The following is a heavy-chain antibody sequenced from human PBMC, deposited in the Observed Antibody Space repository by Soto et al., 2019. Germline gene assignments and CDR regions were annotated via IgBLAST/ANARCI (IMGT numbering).Heavy chain of an antibody. CDR2: IYYSGST. CDR1: GGSISSYY. V-gene: IGHV4-59*01. CDR3: ARRGGGGGGDY. Sequence: PSETLSLTCTVSGGSISSYYWSWIRQPPGKGLEWIGYIYYSGSTNYNPSLKSRVTISVDTSKNQFSLKLSSVTAADTAVYYCARRGGGGGGDYWGQGTLVTVSS. D-gene: IGHD3-16*01. J-gene: IGHJ4*02.